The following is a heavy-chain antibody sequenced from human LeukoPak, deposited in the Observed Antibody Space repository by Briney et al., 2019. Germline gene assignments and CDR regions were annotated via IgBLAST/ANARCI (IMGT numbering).Heavy chain of an antibody. D-gene: IGHD2-21*01. CDR2: MNPNSGNT. J-gene: IGHJ4*02. CDR1: GYTFTSYD. V-gene: IGHV1-8*01. CDR3: ASDIVGTEDFDY. Sequence: ASVKVSCKASGYTFTSYDINWVRQATGQGLEWMGWMNPNSGNTGYAQKFQGRVTMTRNTSISTAYMELSSLRSEDTAVYYCASDIVGTEDFDYWGQGTLVTVSS.